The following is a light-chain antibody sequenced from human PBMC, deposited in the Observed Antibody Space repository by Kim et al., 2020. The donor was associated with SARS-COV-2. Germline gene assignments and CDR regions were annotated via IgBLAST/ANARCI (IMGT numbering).Light chain of an antibody. V-gene: IGLV3-19*01. CDR2: GKN. Sequence: SSELTQDPAVYVALGQTVRITCQGDSLGSYTASWFQQKPGQAPVVVINGKNNRPSGIPDRFSGSTSGNTSSLTITGAQAEDEADYNCNSRDSSGYHLVLGGGTQLTVL. CDR1: SLGSYT. CDR3: NSRDSSGYHLV. J-gene: IGLJ2*01.